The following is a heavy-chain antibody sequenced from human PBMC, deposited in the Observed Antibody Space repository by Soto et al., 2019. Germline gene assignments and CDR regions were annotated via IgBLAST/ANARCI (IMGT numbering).Heavy chain of an antibody. Sequence: KLQGRVTMTTDTSTSTAYMELRSLRSDDTAVYYCAREVGYSSTGDYWGQGTLVTVSS. D-gene: IGHD2-2*03. V-gene: IGHV1-18*01. J-gene: IGHJ4*02. CDR3: AREVGYSSTGDY.